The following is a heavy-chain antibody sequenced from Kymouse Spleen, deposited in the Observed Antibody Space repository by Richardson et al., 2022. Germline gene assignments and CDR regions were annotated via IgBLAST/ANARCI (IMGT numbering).Heavy chain of an antibody. V-gene: IGHV3-48*02. Sequence: EVQLVESGGGLVQPGGSLRLSCAASGFTFSSYSMNWVRQAPGKGLEWVSYISSSSSTIYYADSVKGRFTISRDNAKNSLYLQMNSLRDEDTAVYYCASSPYYYGSGSYFDAFDIWGQGTMVTVSS. CDR2: ISSSSSTI. J-gene: IGHJ3*02. CDR1: GFTFSSYS. CDR3: ASSPYYYGSGSYFDAFDI. D-gene: IGHD3-10*01.